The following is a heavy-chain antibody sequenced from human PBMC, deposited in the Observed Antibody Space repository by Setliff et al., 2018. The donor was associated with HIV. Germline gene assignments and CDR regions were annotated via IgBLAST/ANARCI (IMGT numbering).Heavy chain of an antibody. CDR3: ARDDYYYDSSGWGDYYHYYMDV. D-gene: IGHD3-22*01. V-gene: IGHV1-69*13. CDR2: IIPIFGTA. CDR1: GGTFSNYA. Sequence: SVKASCKASGGTFSNYAISWVRQAPGQGLEWMGGIIPIFGTANYAQKFQGRVTITADESTSTAYMELSSLRSEDTAVYYCARDDYYYDSSGWGDYYHYYMDVWGKGTTVTVSS. J-gene: IGHJ6*03.